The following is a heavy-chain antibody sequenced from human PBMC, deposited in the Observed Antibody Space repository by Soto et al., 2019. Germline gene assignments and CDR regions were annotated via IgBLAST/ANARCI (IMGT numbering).Heavy chain of an antibody. D-gene: IGHD2-2*01. CDR1: GGSFSGYY. CDR3: ARGDIEDIVVVPAAMDPGEDYYYMDV. J-gene: IGHJ6*03. Sequence: SETLSLTCAVYGGSFSGYYWSWIRQPPGKGLEWIGEINHSGSTNYNPSLKSRVTISVDTSKNQFSLKLSSVTAADTAVYYCARGDIEDIVVVPAAMDPGEDYYYMDVWGKGTTVTVSS. CDR2: INHSGST. V-gene: IGHV4-34*01.